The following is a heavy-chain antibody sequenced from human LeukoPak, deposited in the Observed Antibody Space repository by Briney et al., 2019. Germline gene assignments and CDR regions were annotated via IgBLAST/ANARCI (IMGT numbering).Heavy chain of an antibody. V-gene: IGHV1-46*01. D-gene: IGHD4-11*01. CDR3: ARVRAEGTVTTYYFDY. CDR1: GYTFTSYY. J-gene: IGHJ4*02. CDR2: INPSGGST. Sequence: ASVKVSCKASGYTFTSYYMHWLRQAPGQGLEWMGIINPSGGSTSYAQKFQGRVTMTRDTSTSTVYMELSSLRSEDPAVYYCARVRAEGTVTTYYFDYWGQGTLVTVSS.